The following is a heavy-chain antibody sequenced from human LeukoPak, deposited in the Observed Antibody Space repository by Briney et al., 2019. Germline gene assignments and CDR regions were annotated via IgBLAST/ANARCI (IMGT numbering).Heavy chain of an antibody. V-gene: IGHV3-23*01. Sequence: GGSLRLSCAASGFSFSTYAMTWVRQAPGMGLEWVSAISGSGDNTYYADSVKGRFTISRDNSKNTLYLQMNSLRAEDTALYYCARAPYGSGSYYNPLDYWGQGTLVTVSS. J-gene: IGHJ4*02. CDR2: ISGSGDNT. CDR3: ARAPYGSGSYYNPLDY. D-gene: IGHD3-10*01. CDR1: GFSFSTYA.